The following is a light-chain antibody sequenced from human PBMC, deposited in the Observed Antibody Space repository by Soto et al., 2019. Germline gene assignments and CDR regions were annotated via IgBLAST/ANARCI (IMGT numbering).Light chain of an antibody. CDR2: DVS. V-gene: IGLV2-11*01. CDR3: CSYAGRYTYA. Sequence: QSALTQPRSVSGSPGQSVTISCTGASSDVGGYNYVSWYQQHPGKAPKLMVYDVSKRPSGVPDRFSGSKSGNTASLTISGLQTEDDADYYCCSYAGRYTYAFGTGTNVTV. J-gene: IGLJ1*01. CDR1: SSDVGGYNY.